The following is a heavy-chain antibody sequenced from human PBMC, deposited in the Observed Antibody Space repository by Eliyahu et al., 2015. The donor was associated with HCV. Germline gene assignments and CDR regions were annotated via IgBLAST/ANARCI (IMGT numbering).Heavy chain of an antibody. J-gene: IGHJ6*03. Sequence: QVQLQESGPGLVKSSETLSLTCIVSGVSISDKNYYWGWIRQSPGGGLEWIATMSYSGATYYNPSLKSRVTLSFDTSNNHFSLKLTSVTAADTAVYYCGRHPNQKYCNRVSCSTYYFIYMDVWGKGTRVTVSS. CDR2: MSYSGAT. D-gene: IGHD2-15*01. CDR1: GVSISDKNYY. CDR3: GRHPNQKYCNRVSCSTYYFIYMDV. V-gene: IGHV4-39*01.